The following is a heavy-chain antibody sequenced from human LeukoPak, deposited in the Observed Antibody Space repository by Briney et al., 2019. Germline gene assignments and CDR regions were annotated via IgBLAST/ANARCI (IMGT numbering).Heavy chain of an antibody. D-gene: IGHD6-25*01. CDR2: ISTNDI. Sequence: GGSLRLSCAASGFTLSSHTMNWVRQAPGRGLEWVSAISTNDIQYADSVKGRFTISRDNAKNSLYLQMDSLRAEDTAVYYRASLPTAASYMDVWGKGTTVTVSS. CDR1: GFTLSSHT. J-gene: IGHJ6*03. V-gene: IGHV3-21*01. CDR3: ASLPTAASYMDV.